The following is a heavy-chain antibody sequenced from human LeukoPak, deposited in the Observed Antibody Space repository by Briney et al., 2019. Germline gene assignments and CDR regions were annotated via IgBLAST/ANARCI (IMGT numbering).Heavy chain of an antibody. D-gene: IGHD6-13*01. J-gene: IGHJ4*02. V-gene: IGHV4-59*08. CDR1: GGSISSYY. CDR2: VYYTGTT. Sequence: SETLSLTCTVSGGSISSYYWGWIRQPPGKGLEWIGYVYYTGTTNYNPSLMSRVTISVDTSKKHFSLKLSSVTAADTAVYYCARGVYIAAAQYGYWGQGTLVTVSS. CDR3: ARGVYIAAAQYGY.